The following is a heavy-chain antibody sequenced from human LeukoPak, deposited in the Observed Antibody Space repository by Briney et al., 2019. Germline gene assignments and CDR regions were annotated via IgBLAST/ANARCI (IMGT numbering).Heavy chain of an antibody. V-gene: IGHV4-39*01. D-gene: IGHD2-8*01. CDR3: ARANGWAVADTPWFDP. CDR1: GGSISSNSYY. Sequence: SETLSLTCTVSGGSISSNSYYWGWIRQPPGKGLEWIGSIYYSGSTYYNPSLKSRVTISVDTSKNQFSLKLSSVTAADTAVYYCARANGWAVADTPWFDPWGQGTLVTVSS. CDR2: IYYSGST. J-gene: IGHJ5*02.